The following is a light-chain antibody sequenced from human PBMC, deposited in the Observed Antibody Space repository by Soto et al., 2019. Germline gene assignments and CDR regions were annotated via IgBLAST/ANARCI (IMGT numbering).Light chain of an antibody. CDR3: QQYNNWPPWT. CDR2: GAS. J-gene: IGKJ1*01. CDR1: QSVSTN. V-gene: IGKV3-15*01. Sequence: DIVMTQSPATLSVSPGERATLSCMARQSVSTNLAWYQQKPGQAPRLLSSGASTRATGIPARLSGSGSGTEFPRTLSSLQSEYFAVYYCQQYNNWPPWTFGQGTKVEIK.